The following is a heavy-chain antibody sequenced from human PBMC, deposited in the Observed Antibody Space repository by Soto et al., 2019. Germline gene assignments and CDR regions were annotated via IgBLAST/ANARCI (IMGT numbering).Heavy chain of an antibody. D-gene: IGHD3-10*01. V-gene: IGHV4-39*01. J-gene: IGHJ6*03. CDR2: IYYSGST. CDR3: ARRATMVRGVRSYHYYYMDV. CDR1: GGSISSSSYY. Sequence: SETLSLTCTVSGGSISSSSYYWGWIRQPPGKGLEWIGSIYYSGSTYYNPSLKSRVTISVDTSKNQFSLKLSSVTAADTAVYYCARRATMVRGVRSYHYYYMDVWGKGTTVTVSS.